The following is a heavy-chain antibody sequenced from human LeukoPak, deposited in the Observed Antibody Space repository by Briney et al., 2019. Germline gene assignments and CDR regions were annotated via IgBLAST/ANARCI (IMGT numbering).Heavy chain of an antibody. J-gene: IGHJ4*02. D-gene: IGHD4-17*01. CDR3: ARVTTVKSLDY. CDR1: GGSISSSSYY. CDR2: IYYSGST. V-gene: IGHV4-39*07. Sequence: SETLSLTCTVSGGSISSSSYYWGWIRQPPGKGLEWIGSIYYSGSTYYNPSLKSRVTISVDTSKNQFSLKLSSVTAADTAVYYCARVTTVKSLDYWGQGTLVTVSS.